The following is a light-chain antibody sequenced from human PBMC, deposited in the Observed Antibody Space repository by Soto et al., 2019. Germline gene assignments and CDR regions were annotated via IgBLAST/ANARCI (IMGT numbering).Light chain of an antibody. J-gene: IGLJ3*02. V-gene: IGLV1-40*01. CDR2: GNN. Sequence: QSVLTQPPSVSGAPGQRVTISCTGSSSNIGAGYGVHWYQQLPGTAPELLIYGNNNRPSGVPDRFSASKSGTSASLAITGLQAEVEADYSCQSYDSSLSGSVFGGGTKLTVL. CDR3: QSYDSSLSGSV. CDR1: SSNIGAGYG.